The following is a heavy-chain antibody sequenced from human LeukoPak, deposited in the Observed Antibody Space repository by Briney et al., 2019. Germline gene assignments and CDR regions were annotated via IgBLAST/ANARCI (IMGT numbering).Heavy chain of an antibody. CDR3: ARISSGDYGAYYFDY. CDR1: GFSLSTRGMC. D-gene: IGHD4-17*01. Sequence: SGPTLVNPTQTLTLTCTYSGFSLSTRGMCVGWIRQPPGKALEWLARIDWDDDEYYSTSLKTRLTISKETSKNQVVLTMTNMDPVDTATYYCARISSGDYGAYYFDYWGQGTLVTVSS. V-gene: IGHV2-70*11. CDR2: IDWDDDE. J-gene: IGHJ4*02.